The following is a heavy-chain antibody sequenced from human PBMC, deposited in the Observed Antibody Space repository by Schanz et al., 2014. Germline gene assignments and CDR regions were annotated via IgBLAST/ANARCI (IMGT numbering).Heavy chain of an antibody. Sequence: QVQLVQSGVEVKRPGASATVSCKASGYTFNNHGISWVRQAPGQGLEWMGRIIPILGITNVAQTFQDRVTITADKSTSTAYMELSSLRSEDTAVYYCARGLGDERWLDLNEAFDIWGQGTIVTVSS. V-gene: IGHV1-69*04. CDR3: ARGLGDERWLDLNEAFDI. CDR2: IIPILGIT. J-gene: IGHJ3*02. D-gene: IGHD6-19*01. CDR1: GYTFNNHG.